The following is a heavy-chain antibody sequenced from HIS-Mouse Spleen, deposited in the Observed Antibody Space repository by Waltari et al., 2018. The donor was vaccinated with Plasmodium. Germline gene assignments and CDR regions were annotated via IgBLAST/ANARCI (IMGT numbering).Heavy chain of an antibody. J-gene: IGHJ5*02. CDR2: SYYSGST. Sequence: QLQLQESGPGLVQPSAPLSLTCTVSVGPISSSSYYWGWIRQHPWKGLEWIWSSYYSGSTYYNPSLKSRVTISVDTSKNQFSLKLSSVTAADTAVYYCARVPYYYDSSGYGMGWFDPWGQGTLVTVSS. V-gene: IGHV4-39*07. CDR1: VGPISSSSYY. D-gene: IGHD3-22*01. CDR3: ARVPYYYDSSGYGMGWFDP.